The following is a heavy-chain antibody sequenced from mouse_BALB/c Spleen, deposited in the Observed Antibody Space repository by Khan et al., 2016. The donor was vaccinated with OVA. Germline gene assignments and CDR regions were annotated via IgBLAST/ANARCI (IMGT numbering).Heavy chain of an antibody. J-gene: IGHJ3*01. Sequence: QVQLQQSGAELVKPGASVKLSCKASGYTFTSYYMYWVKQRPGQGLEWIGEINPSNGGTNCNEKFKSKATLTVDKSSSTAYMQRSSLTSEDSAVYYCTRGGYGGFAYWRQATLVTVSA. V-gene: IGHV1S81*02. D-gene: IGHD1-2*01. CDR2: INPSNGGT. CDR1: GYTFTSYY. CDR3: TRGGYGGFAY.